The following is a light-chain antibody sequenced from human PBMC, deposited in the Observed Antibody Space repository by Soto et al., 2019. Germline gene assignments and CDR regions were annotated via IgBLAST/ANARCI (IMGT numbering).Light chain of an antibody. J-gene: IGKJ1*01. CDR3: QQYNNWPRT. CDR1: QSVISN. V-gene: IGKV3-15*01. CDR2: GAS. Sequence: ELVMTQSPATLSVSPGQRATVSRTPSQSVISNLAWYQQKPGQAPRLLIYGASTRATGIPARFSGSGSGTEFTLAIGSLQSEDFAVYYCQQYNNWPRTFGQGTKVDIK.